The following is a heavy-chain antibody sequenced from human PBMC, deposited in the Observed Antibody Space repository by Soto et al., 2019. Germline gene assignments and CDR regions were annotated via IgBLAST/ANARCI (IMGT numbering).Heavy chain of an antibody. J-gene: IGHJ6*02. V-gene: IGHV4-34*01. CDR3: ARVKVVGATFYYYYAMDV. Sequence: PSETLSLTCAVYGGSFSGYYWSWIRQPPGKGLEWIGEINHSGTTNYSPSLKSRVTISVDTSKNQFSLRLSSVTAADTAVYYCARVKVVGATFYYYYAMDVWGQGTTVTVSS. D-gene: IGHD1-26*01. CDR2: INHSGTT. CDR1: GGSFSGYY.